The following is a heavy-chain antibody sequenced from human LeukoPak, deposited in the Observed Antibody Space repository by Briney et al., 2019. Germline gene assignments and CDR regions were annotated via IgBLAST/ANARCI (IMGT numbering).Heavy chain of an antibody. CDR2: INHSGST. Sequence: SETLSLTCAVYGGSFSGYYWSWIRQPPGKGLEWIGEINHSGSTNYNPSLKSRVTISVDTSKNQFSLKLSSVTAADTAVYYCARSGHYGSSGYLDYWGQGTLVTVSS. CDR1: GGSFSGYY. V-gene: IGHV4-34*01. CDR3: ARSGHYGSSGYLDY. J-gene: IGHJ4*02. D-gene: IGHD3-22*01.